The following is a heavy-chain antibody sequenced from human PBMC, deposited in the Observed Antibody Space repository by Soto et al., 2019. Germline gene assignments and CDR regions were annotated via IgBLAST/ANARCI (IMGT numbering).Heavy chain of an antibody. CDR2: INPSGGST. J-gene: IGHJ3*02. CDR1: GYTFTSYY. D-gene: IGHD3-9*01. CDR3: ASIGDSYDILTGHDAFDI. V-gene: IGHV1-46*03. Sequence: ASVKVSCKSSGYTFTSYYMHWVRQAPGQGLEWMGIINPSGGSTSYAQKFQGRVTMTRDTSTSTVYMELSSLRSEDTAVYYCASIGDSYDILTGHDAFDIWGQGTMVTVSS.